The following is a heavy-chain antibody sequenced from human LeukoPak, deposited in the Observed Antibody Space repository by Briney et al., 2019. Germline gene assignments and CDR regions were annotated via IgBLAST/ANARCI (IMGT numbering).Heavy chain of an antibody. J-gene: IGHJ1*01. CDR1: GFTFSSYS. V-gene: IGHV3-21*01. CDR2: ISSSSSNI. CDR3: ARVPITLAGTKDAKYFQH. Sequence: GGSLRLSCAASGFTFSSYSMNWVRQAPGKGLEWVSSISSSSSNIYYADSVKGRFTISRDNAKNSLYLQMNSLRVEDTAVYYCARVPITLAGTKDAKYFQHWGQGTLVTVSS. D-gene: IGHD6-19*01.